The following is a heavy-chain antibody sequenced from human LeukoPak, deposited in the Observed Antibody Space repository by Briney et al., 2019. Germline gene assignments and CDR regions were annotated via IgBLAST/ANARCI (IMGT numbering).Heavy chain of an antibody. CDR2: IYTSGST. J-gene: IGHJ4*02. V-gene: IGHV4-4*07. CDR3: ARWYSSGWYGAFDY. CDR1: GGSISSYY. Sequence: SETLSLTCTVSGGSISSYYWSWIRQPAGKGLEWIGRIYTSGSTNYNPSLKSRVTISVDTSKNQFSLKLSSVTAADTAVYYCARWYSSGWYGAFDYWGQGTLVTVSS. D-gene: IGHD6-19*01.